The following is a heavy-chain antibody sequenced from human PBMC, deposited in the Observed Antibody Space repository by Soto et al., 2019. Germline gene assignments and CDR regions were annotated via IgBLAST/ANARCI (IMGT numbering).Heavy chain of an antibody. CDR2: IIPMFGTV. Sequence: QVQLVQSGAEVKKPGSSVKVSCKASGGTFSSYVTSWVRQAPGQGLEWMGGIIPMFGTVNYAQKFQGRVTITADESTSTAYLELSSLRSEDTAVYYCARGWHYSNFIDYWGQGTLVTVSS. D-gene: IGHD4-4*01. CDR1: GGTFSSYV. CDR3: ARGWHYSNFIDY. V-gene: IGHV1-69*12. J-gene: IGHJ4*02.